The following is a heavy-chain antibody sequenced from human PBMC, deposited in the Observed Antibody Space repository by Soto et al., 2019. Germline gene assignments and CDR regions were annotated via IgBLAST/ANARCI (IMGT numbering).Heavy chain of an antibody. D-gene: IGHD2-2*01. CDR1: GFTFSSYA. CDR3: AKDPYTTRYQLLYYFDY. V-gene: IGHV3-23*01. Sequence: PGGSLRLSCAASGFTFSSYAMSWVRQAPGKGLEWVSAISGSGGSTYYADSVKGRFTISRDNSENKLYLQMNSLRAEDTAVYYCAKDPYTTRYQLLYYFDYWGQGTLVTVSS. J-gene: IGHJ4*02. CDR2: ISGSGGST.